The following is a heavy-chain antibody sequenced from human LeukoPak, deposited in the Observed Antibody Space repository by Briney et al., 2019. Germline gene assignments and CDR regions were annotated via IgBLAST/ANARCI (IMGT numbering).Heavy chain of an antibody. J-gene: IGHJ4*02. CDR1: GGSFSGYY. Sequence: PSETLSLTCAVYGGSFSGYYWSWIRQPPGKGLEWIGEINHSGSTNYNPSLKSRVTISVDTSKNQFSLKLSSVPAADTAVYYCARGRVDIVVVPAAMSRYFDYWGQGTLVTVSS. D-gene: IGHD2-2*03. CDR3: ARGRVDIVVVPAAMSRYFDY. V-gene: IGHV4-34*01. CDR2: INHSGST.